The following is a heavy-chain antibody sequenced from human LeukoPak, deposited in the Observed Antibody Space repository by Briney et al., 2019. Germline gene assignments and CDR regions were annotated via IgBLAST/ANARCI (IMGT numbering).Heavy chain of an antibody. CDR1: GFTFDDYG. Sequence: GGSLRLSCAASGFTFDDYGMSWVRQVPGRGLEWVSGINWNGGSTGYGESVKGRFTISRDNAKNSLYLQMNSLRVDDTALYYCAGGDRNGWYFDLWGRGTLVIVS. V-gene: IGHV3-20*04. CDR2: INWNGGST. CDR3: AGGDRNGWYFDL. D-gene: IGHD2-8*01. J-gene: IGHJ2*01.